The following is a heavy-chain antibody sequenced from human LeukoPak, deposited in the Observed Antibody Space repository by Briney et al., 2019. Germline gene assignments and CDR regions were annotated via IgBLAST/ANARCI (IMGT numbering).Heavy chain of an antibody. Sequence: GASVKVSCKASGGTFDNSAINWVRQAPGQGLEWMGRIIPILNIPNYAQKLQGRVTIAADKSTSTAYMELSSLRSDDMAVYYCAREKMEVGYYGLDVWGQGTTVTVSS. J-gene: IGHJ6*02. D-gene: IGHD1-1*01. CDR2: IIPILNIP. CDR3: AREKMEVGYYGLDV. CDR1: GGTFDNSA. V-gene: IGHV1-69*04.